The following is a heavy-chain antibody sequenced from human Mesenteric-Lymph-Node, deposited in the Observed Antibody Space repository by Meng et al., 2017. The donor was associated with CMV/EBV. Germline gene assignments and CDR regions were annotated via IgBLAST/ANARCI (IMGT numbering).Heavy chain of an antibody. J-gene: IGHJ4*02. CDR3: AKDRTDTAMIIK. Sequence: GESLKISCAASGFTFSSYAMSWVRQAPGKGLEWVSAISGSGGSTFYAASVEGRFTISRDNSKKTVYLQMNSLGAEDTAVYYCAKDRTDTAMIIKWGQGTLVTVSS. V-gene: IGHV3-23*01. D-gene: IGHD5-18*01. CDR2: ISGSGGST. CDR1: GFTFSSYA.